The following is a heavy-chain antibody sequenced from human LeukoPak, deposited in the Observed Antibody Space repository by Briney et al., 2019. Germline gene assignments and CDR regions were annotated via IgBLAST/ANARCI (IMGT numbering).Heavy chain of an antibody. D-gene: IGHD3-22*01. CDR2: AYDDASNQ. CDR1: GFTFRSYG. V-gene: IGHV3-33*01. J-gene: IGHJ4*02. CDR3: ATGSRYYYDH. Sequence: GRSLRLSCVASGFTFRSYGMHWVRQVPGKGLEWVAVAYDDASNQYYADSVKGRFTISKDNSRNTLYLQMNSLRAEDTAVYSCATGSRYYYDHWGQGTLVTVSS.